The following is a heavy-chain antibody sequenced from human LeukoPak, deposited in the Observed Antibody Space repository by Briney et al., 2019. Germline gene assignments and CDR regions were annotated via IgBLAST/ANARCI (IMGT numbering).Heavy chain of an antibody. J-gene: IGHJ4*02. Sequence: GGSLRLSCAASGFTSSSYAMSWVRQAPGKGLEWVSGISGSGGSTYYADSVKGRFTISRDNSKNTLYLQMNSLRAEDTAVYFCAKDLYGDYVGDYWGQGTLVTVSS. CDR2: ISGSGGST. D-gene: IGHD4-17*01. V-gene: IGHV3-23*01. CDR3: AKDLYGDYVGDY. CDR1: GFTSSSYA.